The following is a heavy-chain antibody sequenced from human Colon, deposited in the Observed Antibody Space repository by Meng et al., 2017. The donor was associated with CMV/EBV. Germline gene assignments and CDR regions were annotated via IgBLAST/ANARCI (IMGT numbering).Heavy chain of an antibody. CDR1: GLIVSNTY. CDR2: IHASGAT. CDR3: ARDPGHSASITYDF. Sequence: EGLLLGVGGGCPQPGISLRLSCAASGLIVSNTYMSWVRQAPGKGLEWVAAIHASGATFYADSVRGRFTISRDTYKNTFYLQLNSLRVEDSATYHCARDPGHSASITYDFWGQGILVTVSS. V-gene: IGHV3-66*01. D-gene: IGHD1-20*01. J-gene: IGHJ4*02.